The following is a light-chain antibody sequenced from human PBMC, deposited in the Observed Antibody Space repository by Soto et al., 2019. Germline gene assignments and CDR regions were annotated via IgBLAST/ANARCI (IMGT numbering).Light chain of an antibody. V-gene: IGLV1-47*01. Sequence: QSVLTQPPSASGTPGQRVTISCSGSSSNIGSYNVYWYQRLPGTAPKLLIYRNNQRPSGVPDRFSGSKSGTSASLAISGLRSEDEADYYCAAWDDSLSGRVFGGGTKLTVL. CDR1: SSNIGSYN. CDR3: AAWDDSLSGRV. J-gene: IGLJ3*02. CDR2: RNN.